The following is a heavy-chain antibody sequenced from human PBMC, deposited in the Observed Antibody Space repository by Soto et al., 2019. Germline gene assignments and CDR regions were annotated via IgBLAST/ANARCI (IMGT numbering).Heavy chain of an antibody. D-gene: IGHD3-10*01. J-gene: IGHJ6*02. Sequence: SVKVSCKASGGTFSSYAISWVRQAPGQGLEWMGGIIPIFGTANYAQKFQGRVTITADESTSTAYMELSSLRSEDTAVYYCARGGRYYGSGTYYYYYGMDVWGQGTTVTVS. CDR3: ARGGRYYGSGTYYYYYGMDV. CDR1: GGTFSSYA. CDR2: IIPIFGTA. V-gene: IGHV1-69*13.